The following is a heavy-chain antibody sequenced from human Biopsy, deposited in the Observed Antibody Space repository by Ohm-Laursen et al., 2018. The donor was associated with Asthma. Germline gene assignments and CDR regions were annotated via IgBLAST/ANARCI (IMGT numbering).Heavy chain of an antibody. Sequence: LRLSCAASGFTFRSYAMHWVRQAPGKELEWVAVGGSYYDGGLKYYADSVNGRFTVSRDDSKNTLYLQMNSLRPDDTAVYYCARDVMEWYLPAFDFWGQGTLVTVSS. D-gene: IGHD3-3*01. CDR2: GGSYYDGGLK. V-gene: IGHV3-30-3*01. CDR3: ARDVMEWYLPAFDF. J-gene: IGHJ4*02. CDR1: GFTFRSYA.